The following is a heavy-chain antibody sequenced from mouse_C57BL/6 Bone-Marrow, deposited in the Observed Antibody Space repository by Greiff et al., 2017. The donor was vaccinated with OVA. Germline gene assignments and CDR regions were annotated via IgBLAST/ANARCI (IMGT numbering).Heavy chain of an antibody. CDR2: IHPNSGST. Sequence: QVQLQQPGAELVKPGASVKLSCKASGYTFTSYWMHWVKQRPGQGLEWIGLIHPNSGSTNYNEKVKSKATLTGDKSSSTAYMQLSSLTSEDAAVYYCARDGIYWYFDVWGTGTTVTVSS. CDR3: ARDGIYWYFDV. D-gene: IGHD2-1*01. V-gene: IGHV1-64*01. J-gene: IGHJ1*03. CDR1: GYTFTSYW.